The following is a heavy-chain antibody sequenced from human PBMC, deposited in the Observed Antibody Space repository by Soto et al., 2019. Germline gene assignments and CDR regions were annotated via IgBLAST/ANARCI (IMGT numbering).Heavy chain of an antibody. V-gene: IGHV4-59*01. Sequence: SVTLSLTCTVSGGSISNYFRSWIRQPPGKGLEWIGYIYYSGTTNYNPSLESRLTISLDTSKNQFSLKLSSVTAADTAVYYCARTRGSGSLDYWGQGTLVTVSS. J-gene: IGHJ4*02. CDR2: IYYSGTT. D-gene: IGHD3-10*01. CDR3: ARTRGSGSLDY. CDR1: GGSISNYF.